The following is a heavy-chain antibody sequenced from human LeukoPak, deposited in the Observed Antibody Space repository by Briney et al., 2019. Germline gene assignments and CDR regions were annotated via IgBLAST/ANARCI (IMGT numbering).Heavy chain of an antibody. J-gene: IGHJ4*02. Sequence: GGSLRLSCAASGFTVRSNYMSWVRQAQGRGLEWVSVIYSGGTTYYADSVKGRFTISRDNSNDTLYLHMNSLRAEDTAIYYCARATQNRIPFDYWGQGTLVTVSS. CDR1: GFTVRSNY. V-gene: IGHV3-53*01. CDR2: IYSGGTT. CDR3: ARATQNRIPFDY. D-gene: IGHD2-21*01.